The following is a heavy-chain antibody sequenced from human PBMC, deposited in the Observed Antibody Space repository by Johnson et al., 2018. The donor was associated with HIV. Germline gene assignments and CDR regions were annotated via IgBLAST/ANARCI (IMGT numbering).Heavy chain of an antibody. CDR1: GFNVSSDY. Sequence: VQLVESGGGLVQPGGSLRLSCAASGFNVSSDYMSWVRQAPGKGLEWVSAISGSGGSTYYADSVKGRFTISRDNSKNTLYLQMNSLRAEDTAVYYCAKDQGKAVAAPDAFDIWGQGTMVTVSS. J-gene: IGHJ3*02. CDR2: ISGSGGST. CDR3: AKDQGKAVAAPDAFDI. V-gene: IGHV3-23*04. D-gene: IGHD6-19*01.